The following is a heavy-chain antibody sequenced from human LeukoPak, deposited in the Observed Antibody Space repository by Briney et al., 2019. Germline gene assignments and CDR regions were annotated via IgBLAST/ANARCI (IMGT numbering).Heavy chain of an antibody. D-gene: IGHD6-13*01. Sequence: PGGSLRLSCAASGFTFSNYWVHWVRQGPGEGLVWVSRINSDGSSRNYADSVKGRFTISRDNAKNTLYLQMNSLRAEDTAVYYCASASSHRIAAGGDYWGRGTLVTVSS. CDR3: ASASSHRIAAGGDY. V-gene: IGHV3-74*01. CDR1: GFTFSNYW. J-gene: IGHJ4*02. CDR2: INSDGSSR.